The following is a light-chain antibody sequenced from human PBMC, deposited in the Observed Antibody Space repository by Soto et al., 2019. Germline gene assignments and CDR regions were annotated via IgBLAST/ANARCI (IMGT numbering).Light chain of an antibody. J-gene: IGLJ3*02. CDR3: SSYTSSPTWV. Sequence: QSALTQPSSVSGSPGQSITISCTGTISDVGAYNYVSWYQQHPGKAPKLVIYEVRNRPSGVSDRFSGSRSGNTASLTISGLQAEDESDYYCSSYTSSPTWVFGGGTQLTVL. V-gene: IGLV2-14*01. CDR1: ISDVGAYNY. CDR2: EVR.